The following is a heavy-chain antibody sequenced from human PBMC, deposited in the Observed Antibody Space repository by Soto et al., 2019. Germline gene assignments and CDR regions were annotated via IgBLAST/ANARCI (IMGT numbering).Heavy chain of an antibody. CDR1: GFTFSSYA. D-gene: IGHD4-17*01. J-gene: IGHJ6*02. Sequence: HPGGSLRLSCAASGFTFSSYAMHWVRQAPGKGLEWVAVISYDGSNKYYADSVKGRFTISRDNSKNTLYLQMNSLRAEDTAVYYCARGVGDYYYYGMDVWGQGTTVTVSS. CDR2: ISYDGSNK. V-gene: IGHV3-30-3*01. CDR3: ARGVGDYYYYGMDV.